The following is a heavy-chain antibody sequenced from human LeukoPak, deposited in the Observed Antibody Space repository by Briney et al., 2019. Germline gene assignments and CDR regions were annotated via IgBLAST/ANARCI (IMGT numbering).Heavy chain of an antibody. J-gene: IGHJ4*02. Sequence: SETLSLTCTVSGGPISSYYWSWIRQPPGKGLEWIGYIYYSGSTNYNPSLKSRVTISVDTSKNQFSLKLSSVAAADTAVYYCAREEDSGIGIFDYWGQGTLVTVSS. D-gene: IGHD6-13*01. CDR1: GGPISSYY. CDR2: IYYSGST. CDR3: AREEDSGIGIFDY. V-gene: IGHV4-59*01.